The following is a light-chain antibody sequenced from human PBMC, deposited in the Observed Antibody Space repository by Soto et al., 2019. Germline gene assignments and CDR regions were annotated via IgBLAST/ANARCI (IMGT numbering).Light chain of an antibody. Sequence: DTQMTQSPSTLSASRGDRVTIICRASQSISSWLAWYQQKPGKAPKLLIYKASSLESGVPSRFSGSGSGTEFTLTISSLQPDDFATYYCQQYNTFSPRFGQGTKVDIK. CDR2: KAS. J-gene: IGKJ2*03. CDR1: QSISSW. V-gene: IGKV1-5*03. CDR3: QQYNTFSPR.